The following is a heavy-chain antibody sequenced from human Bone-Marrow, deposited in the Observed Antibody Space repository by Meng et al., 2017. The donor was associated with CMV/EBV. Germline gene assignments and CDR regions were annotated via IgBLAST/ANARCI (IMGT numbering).Heavy chain of an antibody. CDR3: ARGTPGELSYYYGMDV. V-gene: IGHV1-69*10. CDR1: GYTFTSYA. J-gene: IGHJ6*01. CDR2: IIPILGIA. D-gene: IGHD1-26*01. Sequence: SVKVSCKASGYTFTSYAISWVRQAPGQGLEWMGGIIPILGIANYAQKFQGRVTITADKSTSTAYMELSSLRSEDTAVYYCARGTPGELSYYYGMDVWGQGTTVTVSS.